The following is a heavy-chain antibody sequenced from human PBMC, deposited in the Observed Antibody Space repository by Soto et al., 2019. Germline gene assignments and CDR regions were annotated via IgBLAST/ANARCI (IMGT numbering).Heavy chain of an antibody. CDR1: GFTFSSYA. CDR3: AKEEGPLTIMITFGGVIVPGFDY. V-gene: IGHV3-23*01. D-gene: IGHD3-16*02. J-gene: IGHJ4*02. Sequence: GGSLRLSCAASGFTFSSYAMSWVRQAPGKGLEWVSAISGSGGSTYYADSVKGRFTISRDNSKNTLYLQMNSLRAEDTAVYYCAKEEGPLTIMITFGGVIVPGFDYWGQGTLVTVSS. CDR2: ISGSGGST.